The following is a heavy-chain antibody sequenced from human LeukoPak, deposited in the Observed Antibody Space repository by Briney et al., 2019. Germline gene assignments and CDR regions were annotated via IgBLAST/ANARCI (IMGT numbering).Heavy chain of an antibody. V-gene: IGHV3-23*01. CDR1: GFTFSSYA. CDR3: AKAHVPTMIRGVVSSD. D-gene: IGHD3-10*01. J-gene: IGHJ4*02. CDR2: ISPSGGVT. Sequence: PGGSLRLSCATSGFTFSSYAMSWVRQAPGKGLEWVSTISPSGGVTFYSDSVRGRFTISRDYSKDTLFLQMNSLRAEDTALYYCAKAHVPTMIRGVVSSDWGQGILVTVSS.